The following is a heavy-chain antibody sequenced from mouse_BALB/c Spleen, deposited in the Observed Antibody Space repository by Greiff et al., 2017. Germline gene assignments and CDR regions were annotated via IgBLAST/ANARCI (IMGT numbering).Heavy chain of an antibody. D-gene: IGHD5-1*01. CDR3: AISGEGKYPDY. CDR2: IEPANGNT. CDR1: GFTIKDSY. V-gene: IGHV14-3*02. Sequence: VQLQQSGAELVKPGASVKLSCTASGFTIKDSYMHWVKQRPEHGLEWIGRIEPANGNTKYDPKFQGKATITADTSSNTAYLQLSSLTSEDAAVCYCAISGEGKYPDYWGQGTTLTVAA. J-gene: IGHJ2*01.